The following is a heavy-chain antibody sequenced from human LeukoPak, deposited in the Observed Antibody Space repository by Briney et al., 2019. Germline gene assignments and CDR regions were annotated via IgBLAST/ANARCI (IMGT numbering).Heavy chain of an antibody. J-gene: IGHJ6*02. Sequence: GGSLRLSCAASGFTFSDYYMSWIRQPPGKGLEWVSYISSIGSTIYYADSVKGRFTNSRNNAKNSLYLQMNSLRAEDTAVYYCAREAEQLWFPRMDVWGQGTTVTVSS. D-gene: IGHD5-18*01. CDR1: GFTFSDYY. CDR2: ISSIGSTI. V-gene: IGHV3-11*01. CDR3: AREAEQLWFPRMDV.